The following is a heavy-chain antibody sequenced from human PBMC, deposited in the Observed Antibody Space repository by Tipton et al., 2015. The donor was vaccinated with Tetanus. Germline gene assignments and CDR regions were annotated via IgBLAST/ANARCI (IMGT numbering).Heavy chain of an antibody. D-gene: IGHD3-3*01. V-gene: IGHV4-61*08. J-gene: IGHJ4*02. CDR2: ISGSGTT. CDR1: GGSVRSGDYS. CDR3: ARANYDSFKKGPFDS. Sequence: TLSLTCTASGGSVRSGDYSWNWIRQPPGKGLEWLAYISGSGTTNSNYYLKSRITMTRDTSRNQFSLTLTSVTAADTAVYYCARANYDSFKKGPFDSWGQGSLVIVSS.